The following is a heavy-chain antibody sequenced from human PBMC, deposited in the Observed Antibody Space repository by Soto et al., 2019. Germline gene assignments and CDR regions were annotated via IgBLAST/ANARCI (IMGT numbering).Heavy chain of an antibody. Sequence: GGSLRLSCAASGFIFSSYTMHWVRQAPGKGLEWVGVITYDGSNQYYADSVKGRFTISRDNSRNMRFLQMNSLRPDDTAVDYCARAHSGSYTECDWWGQGTLVTVS. V-gene: IGHV3-30-3*01. CDR1: GFIFSSYT. CDR2: ITYDGSNQ. J-gene: IGHJ4*02. CDR3: ARAHSGSYTECDW. D-gene: IGHD1-26*01.